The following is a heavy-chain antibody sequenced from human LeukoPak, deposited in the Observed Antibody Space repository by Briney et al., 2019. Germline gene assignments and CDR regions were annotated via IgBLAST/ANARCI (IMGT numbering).Heavy chain of an antibody. J-gene: IGHJ6*02. CDR2: IYYSGST. CDR1: GGSISSSSYY. CDR3: ARAPGIAAAGHHYYYGMDV. D-gene: IGHD6-13*01. V-gene: IGHV4-39*07. Sequence: PSETLSLTCTVSGGSISSSSYYWGWIRQPPGKGLEWIGSIYYSGSTYYNPSLKSRVTISVDTSKNQFSLKLSSVTAADTAVYYCARAPGIAAAGHHYYYGMDVWGQGTTVTVSS.